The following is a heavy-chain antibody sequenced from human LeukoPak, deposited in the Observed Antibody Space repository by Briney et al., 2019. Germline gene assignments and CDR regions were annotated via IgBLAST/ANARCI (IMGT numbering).Heavy chain of an antibody. Sequence: PSETLSLTCSVSGGSISGRRYYWGWIRQPPGRGLEWIGSIHYDGATYYNPSLKSRVTMSVDTSKNQVSLKLRSGTAADTAVYYCARFRYYYDSSGYYYFDYWGQGTLVTVSS. V-gene: IGHV4-39*01. CDR2: IHYDGAT. CDR3: ARFRYYYDSSGYYYFDY. D-gene: IGHD3-22*01. J-gene: IGHJ4*02. CDR1: GGSISGRRYY.